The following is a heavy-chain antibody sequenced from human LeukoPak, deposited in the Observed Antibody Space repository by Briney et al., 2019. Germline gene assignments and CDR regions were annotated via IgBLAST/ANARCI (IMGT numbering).Heavy chain of an antibody. D-gene: IGHD6-13*01. CDR2: ISYDGSNK. J-gene: IGHJ5*02. V-gene: IGHV3-30-3*01. Sequence: PGGSLRLSCAASGFTFSRYWMHWVRQAPGKGLEWVAVISYDGSNKCYADSVKGRFTISRDNSKNTLYLQMNSLRAEDTAVYYCARDPSSSWYSNWFDPWGQGTLVTVSS. CDR1: GFTFSRYW. CDR3: ARDPSSSWYSNWFDP.